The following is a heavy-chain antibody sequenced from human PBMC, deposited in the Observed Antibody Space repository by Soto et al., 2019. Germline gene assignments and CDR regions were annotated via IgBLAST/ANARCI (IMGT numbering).Heavy chain of an antibody. CDR3: ARHLYSSSPGGFDY. V-gene: IGHV4-39*01. J-gene: IGHJ4*02. CDR1: GGSISSSSYY. Sequence: SETLSLTCTVSGGSISSSSYYWGWIRQPPGKGLEWIGSIYYSGSTYYNPSLKSRVTISVDTSKNQFSLKLSSVTAADTAVYYCARHLYSSSPGGFDYWGQGTLVTVSS. D-gene: IGHD6-6*01. CDR2: IYYSGST.